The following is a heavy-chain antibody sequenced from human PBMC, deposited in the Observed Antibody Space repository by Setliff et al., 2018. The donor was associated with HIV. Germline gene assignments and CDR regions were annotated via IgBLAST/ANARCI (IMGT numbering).Heavy chain of an antibody. J-gene: IGHJ6*03. CDR2: FDPKDGKT. D-gene: IGHD2-2*01. CDR1: GYTLTELS. CDR3: ARDLGYCSSTSCYGSDYYMDV. Sequence: ASVKVSCKVSGYTLTELSRHWVRQAPGKGLEWMGSFDPKDGKTRYAQKLQGRVTMTTDTSTSTAYMELRSLRSDDTAVYYCARDLGYCSSTSCYGSDYYMDVWGKGTTVTVSS. V-gene: IGHV1-24*01.